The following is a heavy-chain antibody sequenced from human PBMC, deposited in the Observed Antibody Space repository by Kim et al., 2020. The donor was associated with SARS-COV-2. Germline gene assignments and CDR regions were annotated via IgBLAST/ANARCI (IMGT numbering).Heavy chain of an antibody. CDR3: ARARYPTHYYDSSGYYPPDY. Sequence: SETLSLTCTVSGGSISSSSYYWGWIRQPPGKGLEWIGSIYYSGSTYYNPSLKSRVTISVDTSKNQFSLKLSSVTAADTAVYYCARARYPTHYYDSSGYYPPDYWGQGTLVTVSS. CDR2: IYYSGST. J-gene: IGHJ4*02. D-gene: IGHD3-22*01. CDR1: GGSISSSSYY. V-gene: IGHV4-39*01.